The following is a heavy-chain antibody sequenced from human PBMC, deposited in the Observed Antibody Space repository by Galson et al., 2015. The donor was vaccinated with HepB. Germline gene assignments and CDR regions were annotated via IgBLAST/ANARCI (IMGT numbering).Heavy chain of an antibody. V-gene: IGHV1-69*02. CDR3: ARAPIAVAGTGFFDY. J-gene: IGHJ4*02. CDR2: IIPILGIA. D-gene: IGHD6-19*01. Sequence: FSSYTISWVRQAPGQGLEWMGRIIPILGIANYAQKFQGRVTITADKSTSTAYMELSSLRSEDTAVYYCARAPIAVAGTGFFDYWGQGTLVTVSS. CDR1: FSSYT.